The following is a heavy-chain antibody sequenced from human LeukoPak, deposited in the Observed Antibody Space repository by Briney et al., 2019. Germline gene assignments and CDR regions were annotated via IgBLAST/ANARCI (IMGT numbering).Heavy chain of an antibody. CDR3: AHTEIGCSGGSCYTGFDY. CDR1: GFSLSTSGVG. V-gene: IGHV2-5*02. CDR2: IYWDDDK. D-gene: IGHD2-15*01. Sequence: SGPTLVNPTQTLTLTCTFSGFSLSTSGVGVGWIRQPPGKALQWLALIYWDDDKRYSPSLKSRLTITKDTSKNQVVLTMTNMDPVDTATYYCAHTEIGCSGGSCYTGFDYWGQGTLVTVSS. J-gene: IGHJ4*02.